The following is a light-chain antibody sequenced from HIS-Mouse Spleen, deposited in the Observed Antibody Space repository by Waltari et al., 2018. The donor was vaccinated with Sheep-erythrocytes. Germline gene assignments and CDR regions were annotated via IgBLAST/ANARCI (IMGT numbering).Light chain of an antibody. CDR1: ALPKQY. V-gene: IGLV3-25*03. Sequence: SYELTQPPSVSVSPGQTARITCSGDALPKQYAYWYHQKPGQAPVLAIYTDSERTSGIPERFSGSSSGTTVTLTISGVQAEDEADYYCQSADSSGTWVFGGGTKLTVL. CDR2: TDS. CDR3: QSADSSGTWV. J-gene: IGLJ3*02.